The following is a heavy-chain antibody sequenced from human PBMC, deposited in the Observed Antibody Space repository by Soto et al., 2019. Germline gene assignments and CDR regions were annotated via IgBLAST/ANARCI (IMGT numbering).Heavy chain of an antibody. J-gene: IGHJ6*02. CDR1: GDSVSSNSAA. CDR3: ARGNYYDSSGWNYYGMDV. CDR2: TYYRSKWYN. D-gene: IGHD3-22*01. V-gene: IGHV6-1*01. Sequence: PSQTLSLTCVISGDSVSSNSAAWNWIRQSPSRGLEWLGRTYYRSKWYNDYAVSVKSRITINPDTSKNQFSLQLNSVTPEDTAVYYCARGNYYDSSGWNYYGMDVWGQGTTVTVSS.